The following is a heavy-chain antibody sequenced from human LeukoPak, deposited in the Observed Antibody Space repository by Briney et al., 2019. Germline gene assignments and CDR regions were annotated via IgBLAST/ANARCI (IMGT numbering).Heavy chain of an antibody. CDR2: ISSSSSYI. V-gene: IGHV3-21*01. CDR1: GFTFSSYS. Sequence: PGGSLRLSCAASGFTFSSYSMNWVSQAPGKGPEWLSSISSSSSYIYYADSVKGRFTISRDNAKNSLCLQMNSLRAEDTAVYYCARDTDDSSGYYDYWGQGTLVTVSS. CDR3: ARDTDDSSGYYDY. J-gene: IGHJ4*02. D-gene: IGHD3-22*01.